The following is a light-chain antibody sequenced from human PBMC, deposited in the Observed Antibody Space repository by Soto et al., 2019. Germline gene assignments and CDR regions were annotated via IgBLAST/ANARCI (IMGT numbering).Light chain of an antibody. V-gene: IGKV4-1*01. CDR1: QSVLYSSNNKNY. CDR3: QQYYTTPLT. CDR2: WAS. J-gene: IGKJ4*01. Sequence: DIVMTQSPDSLAVSLGERATSNCKSSQSVLYSSNNKNYLAWYQQKPGQPPKLLIYWASTRESGVPDRFSGSGSGTDFTLTISSLQAEDVALYYCQQYYTTPLTFGGGTKVDIK.